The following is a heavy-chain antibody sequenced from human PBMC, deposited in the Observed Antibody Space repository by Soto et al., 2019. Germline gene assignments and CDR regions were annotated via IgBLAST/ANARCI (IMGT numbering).Heavy chain of an antibody. D-gene: IGHD4-4*01. CDR2: IYPRDSDA. V-gene: IGHV5-51*01. CDR3: ARFLTIPGAPSH. CDR1: GYRFATYW. J-gene: IGHJ4*01. Sequence: GESLKISCQGSGYRFATYWIGWVRQMPGKGLELMGIIYPRDSDATYSPSFQGQVTISADKSINTAYLHWNSLKASDTAIYFCARFLTIPGAPSHWGQGTLVTVSS.